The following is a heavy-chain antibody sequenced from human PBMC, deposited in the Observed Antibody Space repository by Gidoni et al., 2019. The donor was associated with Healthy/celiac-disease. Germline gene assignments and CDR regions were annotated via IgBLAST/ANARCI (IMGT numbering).Heavy chain of an antibody. D-gene: IGHD1-26*01. CDR3: ARDPWGVGATLIGS. V-gene: IGHV3-7*01. CDR1: GFTFSSSW. CDR2: IKQDGSEK. Sequence: EVQLVESGGGLVQPGGSLRLSCAASGFTFSSSWMSWVGQAPGKGLGWVANIKQDGSEKYYVDSVKGRFTISRDNAKNSLYLQMNSLRAEDTAVYYCARDPWGVGATLIGSWGQGTLVTVSS. J-gene: IGHJ5*02.